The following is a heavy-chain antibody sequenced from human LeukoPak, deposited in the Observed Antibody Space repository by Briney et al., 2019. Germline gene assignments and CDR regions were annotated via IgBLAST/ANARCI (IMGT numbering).Heavy chain of an antibody. CDR3: ARQRVARVVVAAIYFDY. D-gene: IGHD2-15*01. J-gene: IGHJ4*02. Sequence: ASVKVSCKASGYTFTSYYMHWVRQAPGQGLEWMGIINPSGGSTSYAQKFQGRVTMTRDMSTSTVYMELSSLRSEDTAVYYCARQRVARVVVAAIYFDYWGQGTLVSVSS. V-gene: IGHV1-46*01. CDR2: INPSGGST. CDR1: GYTFTSYY.